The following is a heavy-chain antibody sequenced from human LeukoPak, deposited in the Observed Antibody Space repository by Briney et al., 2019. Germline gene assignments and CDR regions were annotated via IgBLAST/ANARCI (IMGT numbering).Heavy chain of an antibody. V-gene: IGHV4-4*07. D-gene: IGHD2-2*03. CDR3: ARDGYCSSTSCYINWFDP. CDR1: GGSISSYY. J-gene: IGHJ5*02. CDR2: IYTSGST. Sequence: PSETLSLTCTVSGGSISSYYWSWIRQPAGKGLEWIGRIYTSGSTNYNPSLKSRVTMSVDTSKNQFSLKLSSVTGADTAVYYCARDGYCSSTSCYINWFDPWGQGTLVTVSS.